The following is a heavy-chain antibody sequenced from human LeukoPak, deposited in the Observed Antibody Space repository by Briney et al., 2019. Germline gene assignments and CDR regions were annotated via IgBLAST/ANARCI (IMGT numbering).Heavy chain of an antibody. V-gene: IGHV3-53*01. Sequence: GGSLRLSCAASGFTVSSNYMSWVRQAPGKGLEWVSVIYNDGSTYYTDSVKGRFTISRDNSKNTLFLQMNSLRAEDTAVYYCARSGGVITVAPFDCWGQGSLVTVSS. CDR1: GFTVSSNY. D-gene: IGHD4-23*01. J-gene: IGHJ4*02. CDR3: ARSGGVITVAPFDC. CDR2: IYNDGST.